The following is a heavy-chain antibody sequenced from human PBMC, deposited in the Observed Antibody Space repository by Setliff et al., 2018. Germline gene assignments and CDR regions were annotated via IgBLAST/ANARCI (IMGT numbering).Heavy chain of an antibody. V-gene: IGHV3-33*01. Sequence: GGSLRFSCVASGFTFSNYGMHWVRQAPGKGLEWVALIWNDGSNKYYADSVKGRFTISRDNSKNTLYLQMNSLRAEDTALYYCARQATDYWGQGTLVPVSS. CDR1: GFTFSNYG. J-gene: IGHJ4*02. CDR2: IWNDGSNK. CDR3: ARQATDY.